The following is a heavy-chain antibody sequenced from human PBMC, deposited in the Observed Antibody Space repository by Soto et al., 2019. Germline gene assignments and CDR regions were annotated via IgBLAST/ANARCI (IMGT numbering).Heavy chain of an antibody. D-gene: IGHD2-15*01. CDR2: IYYSGST. CDR3: ARDLEYCSGGRCYPDSGEGDGFDL. CDR1: GGSISSGGYY. Sequence: QVQLQESGPGLVKPSQTLSLTCTVSGGSISSGGYYWSWIRQHPGKGLEWIGYIYYSGSTYYNPSLKSRVTISAYTSKNQFSLKLSSVTAAETAVYYCARDLEYCSGGRCYPDSGEGDGFDLWGQWTMVNVSS. V-gene: IGHV4-31*03. J-gene: IGHJ3*01.